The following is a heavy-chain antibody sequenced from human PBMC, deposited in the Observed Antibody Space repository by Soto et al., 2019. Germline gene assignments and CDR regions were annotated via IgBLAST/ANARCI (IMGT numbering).Heavy chain of an antibody. D-gene: IGHD3-10*01. CDR1: GGSVSSGSYY. V-gene: IGHV4-61*01. CDR3: ARGVHGYYFYY. Sequence: SETLSLTCTVSGGSVSSGSYYWSWIRQPPGKGLEWIGYIYYSGSTNYNPSLKSRVTISVDTSKNQFSLKLSSVTAADTAVYYCARGVHGYYFYYWGQGTLVTVSS. J-gene: IGHJ4*02. CDR2: IYYSGST.